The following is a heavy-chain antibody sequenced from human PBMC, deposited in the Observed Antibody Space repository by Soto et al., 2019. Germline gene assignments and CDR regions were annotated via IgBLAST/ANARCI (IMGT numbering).Heavy chain of an antibody. CDR3: VREPWGFSGSWYDY. V-gene: IGHV3-74*01. D-gene: IGHD5-12*01. J-gene: IGHJ4*02. CDR2: INHDGTKT. CDR1: KFSFNNYW. Sequence: GGSLRLSCAASKFSFNNYWMHWVRQVPGKGPVWVSRINHDGTKTGYADSVKGRFTISRDNTKNTLFLQMSSLRVDDTAMYYCVREPWGFSGSWYDYWGQGTLVTVSS.